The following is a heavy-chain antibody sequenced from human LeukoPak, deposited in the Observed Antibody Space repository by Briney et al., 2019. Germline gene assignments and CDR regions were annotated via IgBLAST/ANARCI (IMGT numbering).Heavy chain of an antibody. CDR3: AKRPRGNYLDPFDY. V-gene: IGHV3-23*01. CDR1: GFTFSSYA. J-gene: IGHJ4*02. CDR2: ISGSGGST. D-gene: IGHD3-10*01. Sequence: GGSLRLSCAASGFTFSSYAMSWVRQAPGRGLEWVSGISGSGGSTYYADSVKGRFTISRDNSKNRLYLQMNSLRAEDTAVYYCAKRPRGNYLDPFDYWGQGTLVTVSS.